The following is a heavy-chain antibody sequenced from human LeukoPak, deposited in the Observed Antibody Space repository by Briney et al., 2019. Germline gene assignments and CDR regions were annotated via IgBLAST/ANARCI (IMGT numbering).Heavy chain of an antibody. D-gene: IGHD6-13*01. CDR1: GYTFTSYD. J-gene: IGHJ4*02. CDR2: MNPNSGNT. V-gene: IGHV1-8*01. Sequence: ASVEVSCKASGYTFTSYDINWVRQATGQGLEWMGWMNPNSGNTGYAQKFQGRVTMTRNTSISTAYMELSRLRSDDTAVYYCARVRSWTYFDYWGQGTLVTVSS. CDR3: ARVRSWTYFDY.